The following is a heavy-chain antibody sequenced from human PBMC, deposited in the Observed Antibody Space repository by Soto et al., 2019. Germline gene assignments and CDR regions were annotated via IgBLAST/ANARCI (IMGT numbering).Heavy chain of an antibody. D-gene: IGHD5-12*01. CDR1: GYIFVNYG. CDR2: ISTYSGNT. CDR3: EMVDNCVTPTPQDV. J-gene: IGHJ6*02. V-gene: IGHV1-18*01. Sequence: QVQLVQSGDEVRKPGSSVKVSCKASGYIFVNYGIAWVRQAPGQGLEWMGWISTYSGNTHYASKVQGRLTMTTDTSTSTAHMNLESMTSDDTVVYYCEMVDNCVTPTPQDVWGQGTTVTVSS.